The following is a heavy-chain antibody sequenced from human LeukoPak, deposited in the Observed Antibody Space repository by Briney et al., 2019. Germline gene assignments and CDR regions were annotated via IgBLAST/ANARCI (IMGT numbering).Heavy chain of an antibody. J-gene: IGHJ4*02. CDR2: IYHTGST. CDR1: GVSISRSY. D-gene: IGHD4-11*01. Sequence: SETLSLTCSVSGVSISRSYWIWISQTPGKGLEWIGYIYHTGSTNYNPSLKSRVTISVDTSKNQFSLKLSSVTAADTAVYYCARSNNLDYWGQGTLVTVSS. V-gene: IGHV4-59*08. CDR3: ARSNNLDY.